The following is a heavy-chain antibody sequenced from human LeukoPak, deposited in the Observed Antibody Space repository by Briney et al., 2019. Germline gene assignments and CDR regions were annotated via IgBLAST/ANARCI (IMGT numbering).Heavy chain of an antibody. CDR2: ISSSGSTI. V-gene: IGHV3-11*04. CDR3: ARDLSVAGTRSNAFDI. Sequence: GGSLRLSCAASGFTFSDYYMSWIRQAPWKGLEWVSYISSSGSTIYYADSVKGRFTISRDNAKNSLYLQMNSLRAEDTAVYYCARDLSVAGTRSNAFDIWGQGTMVTVSS. D-gene: IGHD6-19*01. J-gene: IGHJ3*02. CDR1: GFTFSDYY.